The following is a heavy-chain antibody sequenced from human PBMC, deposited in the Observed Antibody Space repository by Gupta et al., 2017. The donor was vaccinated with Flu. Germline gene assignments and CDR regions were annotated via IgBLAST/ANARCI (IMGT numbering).Heavy chain of an antibody. CDR2: INHSGST. V-gene: IGHV4-34*01. J-gene: IGHJ4*02. Sequence: QVQLQQWGAGLLKPSETLSLTCAVYGGSFSGYYWSWIRQPPGKGLEWIGEINHSGSTNYNPSLKSRVTISVDTSKNQCSLKLSSVTAAETAVYYCARAGYGDYPYAYYFDYWGQGTLVTVSS. CDR1: GGSFSGYY. D-gene: IGHD4-17*01. CDR3: ARAGYGDYPYAYYFDY.